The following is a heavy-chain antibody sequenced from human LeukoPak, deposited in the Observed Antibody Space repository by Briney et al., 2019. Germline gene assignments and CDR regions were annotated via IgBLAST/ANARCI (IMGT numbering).Heavy chain of an antibody. CDR2: IIPILGIA. Sequence: GASVKVSCKASGGTFSSYAISWVRQAPGQGLEWMGRIIPILGIANYAQKFQGRVTITADKSTSTAYIELSSLRSEDTAVYYCARDGVYDSSGPYYYYYGMDVWGQGTTVTVSS. D-gene: IGHD3-22*01. J-gene: IGHJ6*02. CDR1: GGTFSSYA. V-gene: IGHV1-69*04. CDR3: ARDGVYDSSGPYYYYYGMDV.